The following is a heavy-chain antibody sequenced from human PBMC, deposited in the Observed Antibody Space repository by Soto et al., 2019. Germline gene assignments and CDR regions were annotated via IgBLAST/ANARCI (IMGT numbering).Heavy chain of an antibody. CDR3: ARGSDVLASGATFFDY. CDR2: SSSSGNT. J-gene: IGHJ4*02. V-gene: IGHV4-30-4*01. Sequence: PWETLSLTCTVSGGSISNSDYFWSWIRQSPGKGLECIGYSSSSGNTYYNPSRKSRSTRSVDTSKNQLSLRLNSVTVEDTGVYYCARGSDVLASGATFFDYWGQGTMVTVSS. CDR1: GGSISNSDYF. D-gene: IGHD1-26*01.